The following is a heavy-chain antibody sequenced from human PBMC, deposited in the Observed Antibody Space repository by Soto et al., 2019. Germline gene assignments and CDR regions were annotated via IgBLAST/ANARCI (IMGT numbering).Heavy chain of an antibody. CDR1: GFTFSSYG. V-gene: IGHV3-30*18. Sequence: GGSLRLSCAASGFTFSSYGMHWVRQAPGKGLELVTVISYDGSNKYYADSVKGRFTISRDNSKNTLYLQMNSLRAEDTAVYYCAKGHYYDGGDYWGQGTLVTVSS. CDR3: AKGHYYDGGDY. CDR2: ISYDGSNK. D-gene: IGHD3-22*01. J-gene: IGHJ4*02.